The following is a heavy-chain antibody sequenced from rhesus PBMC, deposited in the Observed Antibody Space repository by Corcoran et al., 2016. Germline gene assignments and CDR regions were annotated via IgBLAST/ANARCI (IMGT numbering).Heavy chain of an antibody. Sequence: EVQLVQSGAEVKKPGASVQLACKASGYTFPDPYPHWGRQATGKGLEGMGRVDPEDGEADYAQKFQDSVTSTADRATDTAYMELSSLRSEDTAVYYCATDCSGGVCSFDYWGQGVLVTVSS. CDR1: GYTFPDPY. V-gene: IGHV1-111*02. J-gene: IGHJ4*01. D-gene: IGHD2-39*02. CDR3: ATDCSGGVCSFDY. CDR2: VDPEDGEA.